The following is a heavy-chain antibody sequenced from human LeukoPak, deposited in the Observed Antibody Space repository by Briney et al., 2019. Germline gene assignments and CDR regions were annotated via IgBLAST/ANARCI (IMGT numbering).Heavy chain of an antibody. V-gene: IGHV4-39*07. CDR3: ARDDYGSGGTAFDI. D-gene: IGHD3-10*01. J-gene: IGHJ3*02. CDR1: GGSISSSSYY. CDR2: IYYSGST. Sequence: SETLSLTCTVSGGSISSSSYYWGWIRQPPGKGLEWIGSIYYSGSTYYNPSLKSRVTISVDTSKNQFSLKLSSVTAADTAVYYCARDDYGSGGTAFDIWGQGTMVTVSS.